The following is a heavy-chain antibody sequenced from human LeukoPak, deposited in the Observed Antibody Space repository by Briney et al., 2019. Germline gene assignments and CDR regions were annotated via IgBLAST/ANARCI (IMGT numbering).Heavy chain of an antibody. V-gene: IGHV3-33*01. Sequence: GRSLRLSCAESGFTFSSYGMHWGRQAPDKGLGWGAVIWYDGSNKYYADSVKGRFTISRDNSKNTLYLQMNSLRAEDTAVYYCARDREDDSSGYGFDYWGQGTLVTVSS. CDR3: ARDREDDSSGYGFDY. J-gene: IGHJ4*02. CDR1: GFTFSSYG. D-gene: IGHD3-22*01. CDR2: IWYDGSNK.